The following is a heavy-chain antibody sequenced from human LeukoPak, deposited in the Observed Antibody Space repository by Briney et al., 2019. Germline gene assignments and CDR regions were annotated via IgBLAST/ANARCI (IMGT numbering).Heavy chain of an antibody. CDR1: GFTFSDYY. J-gene: IGHJ5*02. V-gene: IGHV3-11*01. CDR2: ISSSGSTI. Sequence: PGGSLRLSCAASGFTFSDYYMSWIRQAPGKGLEWVSYISSSGSTIYYADSVKGRFTISRDNAKNSLYLQMNSLRAEDTAVYYCARDYAGPTVNWFDPWGQGTLVTVSS. CDR3: ARDYAGPTVNWFDP. D-gene: IGHD4-17*01.